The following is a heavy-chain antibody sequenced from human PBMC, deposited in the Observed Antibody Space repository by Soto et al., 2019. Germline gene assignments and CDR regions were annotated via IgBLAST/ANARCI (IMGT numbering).Heavy chain of an antibody. Sequence: QITLKESGPTLVKPTQTLTLTCTFSGFSLSTSGVGVGWIRQPPGKALEWLALIYWDDDNRYSPSLKSRLTIXKXXSKNQVVLTMTNMDPVDTATYYCARRLDSDWFFDYWGQGTLVTVSS. J-gene: IGHJ4*02. CDR3: ARRLDSDWFFDY. CDR2: IYWDDDN. V-gene: IGHV2-5*02. CDR1: GFSLSTSGVG. D-gene: IGHD3-9*01.